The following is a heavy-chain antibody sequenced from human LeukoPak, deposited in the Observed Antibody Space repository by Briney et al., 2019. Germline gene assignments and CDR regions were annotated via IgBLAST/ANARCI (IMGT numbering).Heavy chain of an antibody. V-gene: IGHV1-69*05. D-gene: IGHD6-13*01. J-gene: IGHJ5*02. CDR3: ARASLRYSSSWGFDP. CDR2: IIPIFGTA. CDR1: GGTFSSYA. Sequence: SVKVSCKASGGTFSSYAISWVRQAPGQGLEWMGGIIPIFGTANYAQKFQGRVTITTDESTSTAYMELSSLRSEDTVVYYCARASLRYSSSWGFDPWGQGTLVTVSS.